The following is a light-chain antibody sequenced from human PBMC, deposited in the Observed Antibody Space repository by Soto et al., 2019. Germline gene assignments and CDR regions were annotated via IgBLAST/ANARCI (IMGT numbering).Light chain of an antibody. J-gene: IGKJ4*01. CDR1: QDISNY. CDR3: QQYYNLPALT. Sequence: DIQMTQSPSSLSASVGDRVTITCQASQDISNYLNWYQQKPGKAPKLLIYDASNLETWVPLRFSGSGSGTDFTFTISSLQPEDIATYYCQQYYNLPALTFGGGTKVDIK. CDR2: DAS. V-gene: IGKV1-33*01.